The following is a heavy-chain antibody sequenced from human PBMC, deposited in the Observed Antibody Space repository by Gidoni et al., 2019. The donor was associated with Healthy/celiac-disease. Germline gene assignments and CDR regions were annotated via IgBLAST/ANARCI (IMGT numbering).Heavy chain of an antibody. CDR1: GFTFSSFA. CDR2: IGVSAANT. D-gene: IGHD6-13*01. CDR3: AKRSSSWYEDY. Sequence: EVQLLESGGGLVQPGGSLRLSCAASGFTFSSFAMPWLRQGPGKGLEWVSGIGVSAANTYYADSVKGRFTISRDNSKNTLYLQMNSLRAEDTAVYYCAKRSSSWYEDYWGQGTLVTVSS. V-gene: IGHV3-23*01. J-gene: IGHJ4*02.